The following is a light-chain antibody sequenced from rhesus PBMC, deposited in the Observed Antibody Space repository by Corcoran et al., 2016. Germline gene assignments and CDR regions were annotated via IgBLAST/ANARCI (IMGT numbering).Light chain of an antibody. CDR3: QQHNSYPLT. Sequence: DIQMTQSPSSLSASVGDTVTITCQASQGISKYLAWSQQKPGKAPKLLIYDASTLQSGVPSRFSGNGSGTECTLTISSLQPEDFATYYCQQHNSYPLTFGGGTKVELK. V-gene: IGKV1-25*01. CDR2: DAS. CDR1: QGISKY. J-gene: IGKJ4*01.